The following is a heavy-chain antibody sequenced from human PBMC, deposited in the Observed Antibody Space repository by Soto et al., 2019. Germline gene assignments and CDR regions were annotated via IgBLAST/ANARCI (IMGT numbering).Heavy chain of an antibody. CDR1: GFTFSSYG. CDR3: AKVLHYYDSRGSSFDY. Sequence: GGSLRLSCAASGFTFSSYGMHWVRQAPGKGLEWVAVISYDGSNKNYADSVKGRFTISRDNSKNTLYLQMNSLRAEDTAVYYCAKVLHYYDSRGSSFDYWGQGTLVTVS. CDR2: ISYDGSNK. J-gene: IGHJ4*02. V-gene: IGHV3-30*18. D-gene: IGHD3-22*01.